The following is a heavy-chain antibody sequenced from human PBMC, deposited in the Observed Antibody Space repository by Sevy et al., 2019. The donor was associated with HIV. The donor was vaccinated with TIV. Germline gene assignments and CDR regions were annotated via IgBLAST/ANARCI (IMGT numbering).Heavy chain of an antibody. CDR3: GAYDFWSGYSNRGMDV. D-gene: IGHD3-3*01. CDR1: GFTFTSSA. V-gene: IGHV1-58*01. J-gene: IGHJ6*02. CDR2: TVVPTGNT. Sequence: ASVKVSCKASGFTFTSSAVQWVRQARGQRLEWIGWTVVPTGNTKYAQKFQERVTITRDVSTNTAYMELSSLRSEDTAVYYCGAYDFWSGYSNRGMDVWGQGTTVTVSS.